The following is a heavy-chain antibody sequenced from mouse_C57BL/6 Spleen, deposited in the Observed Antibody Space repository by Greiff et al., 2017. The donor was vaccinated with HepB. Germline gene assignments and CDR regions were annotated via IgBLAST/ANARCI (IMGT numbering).Heavy chain of an antibody. CDR2: IHPNSGST. CDR3: ASSTTVVATGYFDV. Sequence: QVQLQQPGAELVKPGASVKLSCKASGYTFTSYWMHWVKQRPGQGLEWIGMIHPNSGSTNYNEKFKSKATLTVDKSSSTAYMQLSSLTSEDSAVYYCASSTTVVATGYFDVWGTGTTVTVSS. J-gene: IGHJ1*03. CDR1: GYTFTSYW. V-gene: IGHV1-64*01. D-gene: IGHD1-1*01.